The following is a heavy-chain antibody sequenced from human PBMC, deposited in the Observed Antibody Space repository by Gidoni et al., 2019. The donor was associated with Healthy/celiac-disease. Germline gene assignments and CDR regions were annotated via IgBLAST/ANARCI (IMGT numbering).Heavy chain of an antibody. D-gene: IGHD2-8*01. CDR3: AGEAYCTNGVCLDY. CDR1: GFTYSSYG. J-gene: IGHJ4*02. CDR2: IWYDGSNK. Sequence: QVQLVESGGGGVQPGRSLRLSCAASGFTYSSYGMHWVRQAPGKGLGWVAVIWYDGSNKYYADSVKGRFTISRDNSKNTLYLQMNSLRAEDTAVYYCAGEAYCTNGVCLDYWGQGTLVTVSS. V-gene: IGHV3-33*01.